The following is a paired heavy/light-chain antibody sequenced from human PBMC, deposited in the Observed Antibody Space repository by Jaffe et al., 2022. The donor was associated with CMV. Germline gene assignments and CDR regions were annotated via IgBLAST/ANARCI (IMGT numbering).Heavy chain of an antibody. V-gene: IGHV4-39*01. Sequence: QLQLQESGPGLVKPSETLSLTCAVSGGSISSSIYFWGWLRQPPGKGLEWIGTVDYSGRTYYSPSLKGRVTISINTSKSQFSLKLSSVTASDTAVYYCARHDAASDGLNWFDPWGQGTLVTVSS. J-gene: IGHJ5*02. CDR2: VDYSGRT. CDR3: ARHDAASDGLNWFDP. D-gene: IGHD2-2*01. CDR1: GGSISSSIYF.
Light chain of an antibody. CDR3: AVWGGSLSGWV. CDR1: SSNIGGND. Sequence: QSVLTQPPSASGTPGQRVTISCSGSSSNIGGNDVYWYQQLPGTAPKLLIYRNTQRPSGVPNRFSGSKSGTSASLAISGLRSEDEADYHCAVWGGSLSGWVFGGGTTLTVL. V-gene: IGLV1-47*01. J-gene: IGLJ3*02. CDR2: RNT.